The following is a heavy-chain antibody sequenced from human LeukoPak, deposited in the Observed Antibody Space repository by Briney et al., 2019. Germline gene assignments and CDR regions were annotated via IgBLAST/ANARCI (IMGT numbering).Heavy chain of an antibody. CDR2: MNPNSGNT. J-gene: IGHJ3*02. V-gene: IGHV1-8*01. Sequence: ASVKLSCKASGYTFNSYDINWVRQATGQGLEWMGWMNPNSGNTGYVQKFQGRVTMTRNTSISTAYMELSSLRSEDTAVYYCARLVVIDMGEEEGDAFDIWGQGTMVTVSS. CDR3: ARLVVIDMGEEEGDAFDI. CDR1: GYTFNSYD. D-gene: IGHD3-22*01.